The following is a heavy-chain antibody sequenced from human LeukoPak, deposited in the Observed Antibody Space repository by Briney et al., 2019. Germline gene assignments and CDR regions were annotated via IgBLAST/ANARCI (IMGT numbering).Heavy chain of an antibody. CDR1: GYTFTKNG. Sequence: ASVTVSCKTSGYTFTKNGITWVRQAAGQGLEWMGWISGNDGNTNYAQNFRGRVVMTTDTSTSTAYMELRSLRYDDTAVYYCARVTRHNYFYYVDVWGKGTTVTVSS. CDR3: ARVTRHNYFYYVDV. J-gene: IGHJ6*03. V-gene: IGHV1-18*01. CDR2: ISGNDGNT.